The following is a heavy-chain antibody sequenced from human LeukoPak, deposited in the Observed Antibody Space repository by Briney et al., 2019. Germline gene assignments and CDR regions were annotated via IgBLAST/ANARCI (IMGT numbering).Heavy chain of an antibody. CDR3: ARDCGNCGGAPDDTFDI. CDR2: MSAYTGNT. CDR1: GYTFTTYG. V-gene: IGHV1-18*01. Sequence: ASVKVSCKASGYTFTTYGISWLRQAPGQGLEWMGWMSAYTGNTNYAQKVQGRVTMTTDTSTSTAYMELRSLRSDDTAVYYCARDCGNCGGAPDDTFDIWGQGTMVTVSS. J-gene: IGHJ3*02. D-gene: IGHD2-21*01.